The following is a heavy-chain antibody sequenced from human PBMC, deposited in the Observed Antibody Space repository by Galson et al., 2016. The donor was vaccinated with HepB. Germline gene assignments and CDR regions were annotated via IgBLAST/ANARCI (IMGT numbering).Heavy chain of an antibody. Sequence: SLRLSCAVSGFTFSTYSMNWVRQAPGQGLEWVSYISTSRSTIHYAESVKDRFTISRDNAKNSLYLQMSRLREEDTAVYYCARILVYGDSNSYYYYMDVWGKGTTVTVSS. CDR2: ISTSRSTI. J-gene: IGHJ6*03. V-gene: IGHV3-48*02. CDR3: ARILVYGDSNSYYYYMDV. D-gene: IGHD4-17*01. CDR1: GFTFSTYS.